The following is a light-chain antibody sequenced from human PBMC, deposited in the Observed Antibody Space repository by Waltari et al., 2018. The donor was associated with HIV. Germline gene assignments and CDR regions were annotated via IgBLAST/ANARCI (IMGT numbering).Light chain of an antibody. CDR3: QYYNTWPPMYT. CDR1: PSVGRS. J-gene: IGKJ2*01. V-gene: IGKV3-15*01. CDR2: GAS. Sequence: IVLTQSPAALSVFPGQRATLSCRTSPSVGRSLAWYQQKPGQSPRLLVYGASTRATGVPARFSGDGSGTSFTLTISSLQTEDFAVYYCQYYNTWPPMYTFGQGTKLEI.